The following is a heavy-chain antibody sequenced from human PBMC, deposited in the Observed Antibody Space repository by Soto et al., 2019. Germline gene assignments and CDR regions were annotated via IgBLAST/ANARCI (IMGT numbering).Heavy chain of an antibody. D-gene: IGHD3-10*01. CDR3: ARARGNLLWFGEHYYYYYGMDV. CDR2: IIPIFGTA. Sequence: GASVKVSCKASGGTFSSYAISWVRQAPGQGLEWMGGIIPIFGTANYAQKFQGRVTITADESTSTAYMELSSLRSEDTAVYYCARARGNLLWFGEHYYYYYGMDVWGQGTTVTVSS. CDR1: GGTFSSYA. J-gene: IGHJ6*02. V-gene: IGHV1-69*13.